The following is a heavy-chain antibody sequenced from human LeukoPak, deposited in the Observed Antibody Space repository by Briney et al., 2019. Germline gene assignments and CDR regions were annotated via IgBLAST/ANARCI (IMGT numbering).Heavy chain of an antibody. Sequence: PGGSLRLSCAASGFTFSSYGMHWVRQAPGKGLEWVAVISYDGSNKYYADSVKGRFTISRDNSKNTLFLQMNSLKAEDTAIYYCAKDGYYASRNAPSYFDYWGQGTLVTVSS. D-gene: IGHD3-10*01. CDR3: AKDGYYASRNAPSYFDY. CDR1: GFTFSSYG. V-gene: IGHV3-30*18. CDR2: ISYDGSNK. J-gene: IGHJ4*02.